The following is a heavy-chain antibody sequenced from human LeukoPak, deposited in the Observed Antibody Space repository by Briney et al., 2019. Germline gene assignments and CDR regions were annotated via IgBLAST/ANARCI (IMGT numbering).Heavy chain of an antibody. Sequence: HPGGSLRLSCTASGLTFGDYAMSWVRQAPGKGLEWVANIKQDGSEKYYVDSVKGRFTISRDNAKNSLYLQMNSLRAEDTAVYYCARDEVDYWGQGTLVTVSS. CDR1: GLTFGDYA. V-gene: IGHV3-7*01. CDR3: ARDEVDY. CDR2: IKQDGSEK. J-gene: IGHJ4*02.